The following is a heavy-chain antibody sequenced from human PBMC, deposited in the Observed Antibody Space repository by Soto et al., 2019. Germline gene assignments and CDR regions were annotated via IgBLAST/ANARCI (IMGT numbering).Heavy chain of an antibody. CDR1: GFTFSSYA. J-gene: IGHJ4*02. CDR3: ARVSHYSDRSGYYFDRFYFDY. D-gene: IGHD3-22*01. CDR2: ISYDGINK. Sequence: PGGSLRLSCAASGFTFSSYAMSWVRQAPGKGLEWVAVISYDGINKYYADSVKGRFTISRDNSKNTLSLEMNSLRAEDTAVYYCARVSHYSDRSGYYFDRFYFDYWGQGTLVTVSS. V-gene: IGHV3-30-3*01.